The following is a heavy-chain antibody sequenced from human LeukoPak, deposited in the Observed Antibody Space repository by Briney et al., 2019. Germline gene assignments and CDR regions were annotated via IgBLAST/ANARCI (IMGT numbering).Heavy chain of an antibody. CDR2: INHSGST. V-gene: IGHV4-34*01. CDR3: ARGSRIYATYSSGWSYFDY. Sequence: KPSETLSLTCAVYGGSFSGYYWSWIRQPPGKGLEWIGEINHSGSTNYNPSLKSRVTISVDTSKNQFSLKLSSVTAADTAVYYCARGSRIYATYSSGWSYFDYWGQGTLVTVSS. CDR1: GGSFSGYY. D-gene: IGHD6-19*01. J-gene: IGHJ4*02.